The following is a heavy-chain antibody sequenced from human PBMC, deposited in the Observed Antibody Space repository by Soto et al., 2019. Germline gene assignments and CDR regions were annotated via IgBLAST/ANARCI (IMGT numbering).Heavy chain of an antibody. Sequence: SETLSLTCAVSGGSISSGGYSWSWIRQPPGKGLEWIGYIYHSGSTYYNPSLKSRVTISVDRSKNQFSLKLSSVTAADTAVYYCARAGGTAMAYFDYWGQGTLVTVSS. CDR2: IYHSGST. CDR3: ARAGGTAMAYFDY. CDR1: GGSISSGGYS. V-gene: IGHV4-30-2*01. D-gene: IGHD5-18*01. J-gene: IGHJ4*02.